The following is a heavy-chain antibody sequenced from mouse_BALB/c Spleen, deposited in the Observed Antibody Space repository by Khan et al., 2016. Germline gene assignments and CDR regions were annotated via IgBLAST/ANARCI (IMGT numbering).Heavy chain of an antibody. Sequence: QVQLKESGPGLVQPSQSLSITCTVSGFSLTSYGVHWVRQSPGKGLEWLGVIWSGGSTDYNAAFISRLSISKDNSKSQVFFKMNSLQADDTAIYYCASLTMVPYWYFDVWGAGTTVTVSS. CDR1: GFSLTSYG. J-gene: IGHJ1*01. D-gene: IGHD1-1*02. CDR3: ASLTMVPYWYFDV. CDR2: IWSGGST. V-gene: IGHV2-4-1*01.